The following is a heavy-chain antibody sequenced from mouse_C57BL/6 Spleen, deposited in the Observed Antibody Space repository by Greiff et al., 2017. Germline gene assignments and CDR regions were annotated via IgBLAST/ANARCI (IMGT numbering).Heavy chain of an antibody. V-gene: IGHV1-82*01. J-gene: IGHJ2*01. CDR3: ASYDPFDY. CDR1: GYAFSSSW. Sequence: VQLQQSGPELVKPGASVKISCKASGYAFSSSWMNWVKQRPGKGLEWIGRIYPGDGDTNYNGKFKGKATLTADKSSSTAYMQLSSLTSEDSAVYFCASYDPFDYWGQGTTLTVSS. D-gene: IGHD2-3*01. CDR2: IYPGDGDT.